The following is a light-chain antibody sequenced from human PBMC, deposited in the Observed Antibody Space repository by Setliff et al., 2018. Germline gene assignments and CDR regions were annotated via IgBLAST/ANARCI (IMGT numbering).Light chain of an antibody. CDR3: QQSGSSPWT. J-gene: IGKJ1*01. CDR1: QSVSSSY. Sequence: EVVLTQSPGTLSLSPGERATLSCRASQSVSSSYLAWYQQKPGQAPRLLIYGASSRATGIPDRFSSGGSGTDFTLTISRLEPEDFAVYYCQQSGSSPWTFGQGTKVDIK. V-gene: IGKV3-20*01. CDR2: GAS.